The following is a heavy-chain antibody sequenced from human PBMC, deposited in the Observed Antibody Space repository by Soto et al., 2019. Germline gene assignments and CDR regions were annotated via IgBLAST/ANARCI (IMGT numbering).Heavy chain of an antibody. D-gene: IGHD3-10*01. V-gene: IGHV4-59*08. CDR2: IYYSGST. J-gene: IGHJ4*02. CDR3: GGLVRGVRGYYFDY. Sequence: KPSETLSLTCTVSGDSISSYYWSWIRQPPGKGLEWIGYIYYSGSTKYNPSLKSRVTISVDTSKNHFSLNLSSVTAADTAVYSCGGLVRGVRGYYFDYGGKGTLFPVPS. CDR1: GDSISSYY.